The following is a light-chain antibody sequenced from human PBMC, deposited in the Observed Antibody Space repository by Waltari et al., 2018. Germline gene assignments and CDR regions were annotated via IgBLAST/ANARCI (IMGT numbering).Light chain of an antibody. CDR3: QQYSDWPLT. J-gene: IGKJ4*01. CDR2: DAS. V-gene: IGKV3-15*01. Sequence: EIVMTQSPATLSVSPGARFTLSCRASQSGNNKFAWYQQKPGQAPRLLIYDASTRATGIPTSFSGSGSGTEFTITISSLQSEDFAVYYCQQYSDWPLTFGGGTKVEIK. CDR1: QSGNNK.